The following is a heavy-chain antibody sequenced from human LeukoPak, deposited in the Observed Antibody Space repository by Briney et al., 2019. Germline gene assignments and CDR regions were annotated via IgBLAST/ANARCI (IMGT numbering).Heavy chain of an antibody. D-gene: IGHD3-22*01. V-gene: IGHV3-7*01. Sequence: SGGSLRLSCAASGFTFSSYWMSWVRQAPGKGLEWVANIKQDGSEKYYVDSVKGRLTISRDNAKNSLYLQMNSLRAEDTAVYYCARDRGYYYDSSGYFLWGQGTLVTVSS. CDR1: GFTFSSYW. CDR3: ARDRGYYYDSSGYFL. J-gene: IGHJ4*02. CDR2: IKQDGSEK.